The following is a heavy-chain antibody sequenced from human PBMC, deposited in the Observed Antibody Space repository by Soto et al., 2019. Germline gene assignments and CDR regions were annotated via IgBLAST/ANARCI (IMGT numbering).Heavy chain of an antibody. CDR3: ARDHSSSWYGTDYYYGMDV. D-gene: IGHD6-13*01. CDR1: GYTFTGYY. CDR2: INPNSGGT. V-gene: IGHV1-2*04. J-gene: IGHJ6*01. Sequence: GASVKVSCKASGYTFTGYYMHWVRQAPGQGLEWMGWINPNSGGTNYAQKFQGWVTMTRDTSISTAYMELSRLRSDDTAVYYCARDHSSSWYGTDYYYGMDVWGQGTTVIVSS.